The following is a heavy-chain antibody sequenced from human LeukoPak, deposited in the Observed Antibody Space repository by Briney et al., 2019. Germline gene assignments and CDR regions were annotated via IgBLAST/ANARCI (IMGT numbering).Heavy chain of an antibody. CDR2: ISYDGSNK. J-gene: IGHJ4*02. CDR1: GFTFSSYA. Sequence: QPGRSLRLSCAASGFTFSSYAMHWVRQAPGKGLEWVAVISYDGSNKYYADSVEGRFTISRDNSKNTLYLQMNSLRAEDTAVYYCARDRYSSSWSYYFDYWGQGTLVTVSS. CDR3: ARDRYSSSWSYYFDY. V-gene: IGHV3-30*04. D-gene: IGHD6-13*01.